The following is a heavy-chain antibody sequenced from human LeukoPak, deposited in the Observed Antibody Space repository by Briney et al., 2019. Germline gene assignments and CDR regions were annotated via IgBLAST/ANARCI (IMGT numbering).Heavy chain of an antibody. CDR1: GYSFTSYW. CDR2: IYPGDSDT. J-gene: IGHJ4*02. V-gene: IGHV5-51*01. CDR3: ARLVGRDSSWYIFDY. Sequence: GESLKTSCKGSGYSFTSYWIGWVRQMPGKGLGWMGIIYPGDSDTRYSPSFQGQVTISADKSISTAYLQWSSLKASDTAMYFCARLVGRDSSWYIFDYWGQGTLVTVSS. D-gene: IGHD6-13*01.